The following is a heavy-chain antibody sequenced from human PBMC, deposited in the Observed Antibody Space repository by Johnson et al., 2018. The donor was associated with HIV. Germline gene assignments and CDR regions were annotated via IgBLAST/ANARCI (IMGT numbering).Heavy chain of an antibody. CDR3: ARARTVVIARPDAFDI. CDR1: GFTFSNAW. J-gene: IGHJ3*02. Sequence: QVQLVESGGGVVQPGRSLRLSCAASGFTFSNAWMSWVRQAPGKGLEWVAVISYDGSNKYYADSVKGRFTISRDNSKNTLYLQMNSLRAEDTAVYYCARARTVVIARPDAFDIWGQGTMVTVSS. D-gene: IGHD2-21*01. CDR2: ISYDGSNK. V-gene: IGHV3-30*03.